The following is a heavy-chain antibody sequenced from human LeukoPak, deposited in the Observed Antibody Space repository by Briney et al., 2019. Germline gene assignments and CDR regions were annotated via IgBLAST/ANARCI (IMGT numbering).Heavy chain of an antibody. CDR1: GDSISSYY. V-gene: IGHV4-59*01. D-gene: IGHD1-20*01. J-gene: IGHJ6*03. CDR2: IYYSGST. Sequence: SETLSLTCTVSGDSISSYYWSWIRQPPGKGLEWIGYIYYSGSTNYNPSLKSRVTISLDMSKNQFSLKLSSVTAADTAVYYCARVVTDNYYYYMDVWGKGTTVTISS. CDR3: ARVVTDNYYYYMDV.